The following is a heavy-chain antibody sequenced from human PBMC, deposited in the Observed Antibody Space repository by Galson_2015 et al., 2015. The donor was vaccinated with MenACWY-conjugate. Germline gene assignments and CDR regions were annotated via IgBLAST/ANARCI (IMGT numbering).Heavy chain of an antibody. CDR2: ISLSGSTV. CDR1: GFNLNFYA. CDR3: ARRQRIITYAVDGGVDGMDV. D-gene: IGHD3-16*01. J-gene: IGHJ6*02. Sequence: SLRLSCAASGFNLNFYALNWVRQAPGKGLEWISFISLSGSTVHYADSVKGRFNISRDHAMKSLYLQMNSLRDEDTAVYFCARRQRIITYAVDGGVDGMDVWGQGTTVIVSS. V-gene: IGHV3-48*02.